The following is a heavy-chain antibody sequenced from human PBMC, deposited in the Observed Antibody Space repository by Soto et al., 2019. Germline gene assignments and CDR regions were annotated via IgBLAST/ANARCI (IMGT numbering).Heavy chain of an antibody. CDR2: ISYDGSNK. V-gene: IGHV3-30*18. CDR1: GFTFSSYG. D-gene: IGHD1-20*01. J-gene: IGHJ6*02. CDR3: AKDITGTVSYYGMDV. Sequence: GGSLRLSCAASGFTFSSYGMHWVRQAPGKGLEWVAVISYDGSNKYYADSVKGRFTISRDNSKNTLYLQMNSLRAEDTAVYYCAKDITGTVSYYGMDVWGQGTTVTVSS.